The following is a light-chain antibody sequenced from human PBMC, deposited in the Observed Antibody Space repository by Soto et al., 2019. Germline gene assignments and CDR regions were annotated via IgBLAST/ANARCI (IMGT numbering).Light chain of an antibody. Sequence: DIQMTQSPSSLSASVGNRVTITCRASQSISNYLNWYQQKPGKAPKVLIYAASSLQSGVPSRFSGSGSGTDFTLTISSLQPEDFATYHCQQSYSTPPTFGQGTKVEIK. V-gene: IGKV1-39*01. CDR3: QQSYSTPPT. CDR2: AAS. J-gene: IGKJ1*01. CDR1: QSISNY.